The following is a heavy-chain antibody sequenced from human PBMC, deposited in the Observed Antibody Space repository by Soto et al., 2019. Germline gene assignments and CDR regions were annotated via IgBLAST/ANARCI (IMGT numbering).Heavy chain of an antibody. CDR3: ARGPLGGATQNTFDY. CDR2: INHSGST. D-gene: IGHD1-26*01. V-gene: IGHV4-34*01. J-gene: IGHJ4*02. CDR1: GGSFSGYY. Sequence: SETLSLTCAVYGGSFSGYYWSWIRQPPGKGLEWIGEINHSGSTNYNPSLKSRVTISVDTSKNQFSLKLSSVTAADTAVYYCARGPLGGATQNTFDYWGQGTLVTVSS.